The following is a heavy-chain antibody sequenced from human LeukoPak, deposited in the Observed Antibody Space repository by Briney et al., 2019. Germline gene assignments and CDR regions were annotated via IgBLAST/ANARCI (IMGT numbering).Heavy chain of an antibody. V-gene: IGHV3-33*01. J-gene: IGHJ6*04. CDR3: ARDRTAVASGGMDV. Sequence: GGSLRLSCAASGFTFSSYGMHWVRQAPGKGLEWVAVIWYDGSNKYYADSVKGRFTISRDNSKNTLYLQMNSLRAEDTAVYYRARDRTAVASGGMDVWGKGTTVTVSS. CDR2: IWYDGSNK. CDR1: GFTFSSYG. D-gene: IGHD6-19*01.